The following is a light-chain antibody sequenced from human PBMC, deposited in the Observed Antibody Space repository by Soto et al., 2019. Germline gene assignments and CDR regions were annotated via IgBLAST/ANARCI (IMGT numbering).Light chain of an antibody. J-gene: IGKJ4*01. CDR3: MQALQTPS. CDR2: LGF. Sequence: DTVMTQSPLSLSVTPGEPASISCRSSQSLLHSNGYNYLDWYLQQPGQSPQLLIYLGFFRAAGVPDRFSGSGSGTDFTLKISRVEAADVGVYYCMQALQTPSFGGGTKVEIK. V-gene: IGKV2-28*01. CDR1: QSLLHSNGYNY.